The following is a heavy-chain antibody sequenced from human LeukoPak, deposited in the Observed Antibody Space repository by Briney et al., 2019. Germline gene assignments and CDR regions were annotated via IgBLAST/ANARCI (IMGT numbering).Heavy chain of an antibody. CDR2: INPSGGST. Sequence: ASVKVSCKASGGTFSSYAISWVRQAPGQGLGWMGIINPSGGSTSYAQKFQGRVTMTRDTSTSTVYMELSSLRSEDTAVYYCARWSQWLDYWGQGTLVTVSS. J-gene: IGHJ4*02. V-gene: IGHV1-46*01. D-gene: IGHD6-19*01. CDR3: ARWSQWLDY. CDR1: GGTFSSYA.